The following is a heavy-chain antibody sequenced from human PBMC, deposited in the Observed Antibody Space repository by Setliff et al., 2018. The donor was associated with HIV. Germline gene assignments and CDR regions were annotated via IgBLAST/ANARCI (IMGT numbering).Heavy chain of an antibody. D-gene: IGHD3-3*01. V-gene: IGHV3-21*01. Sequence: LRLSCIVSGFTLSSYSMNWVRQAPGKGLEWVSTVTGTGGNTYYADSLKGRFTISRDNAKNSLYLQMNSLRAEDTAVYYCARGFVLRFLEWSMPDAFDIWGQGTVVTVSS. CDR3: ARGFVLRFLEWSMPDAFDI. CDR1: GFTLSSYS. CDR2: VTGTGGNT. J-gene: IGHJ3*02.